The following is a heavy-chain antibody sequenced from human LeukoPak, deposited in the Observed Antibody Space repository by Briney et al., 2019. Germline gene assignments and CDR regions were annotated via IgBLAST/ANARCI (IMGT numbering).Heavy chain of an antibody. Sequence: SDTLSLTCANYGGSFGGYYWSWIRQPPGKGLEWIGEINHSGSTNYNPSLKSRVTISVDTSKNQFSLKLSSVTAADTAVYYCARGMREYYDILTGIHYFDYWGQGTLVTVSS. CDR1: GGSFGGYY. CDR3: ARGMREYYDILTGIHYFDY. D-gene: IGHD3-9*01. CDR2: INHSGST. J-gene: IGHJ4*02. V-gene: IGHV4-34*01.